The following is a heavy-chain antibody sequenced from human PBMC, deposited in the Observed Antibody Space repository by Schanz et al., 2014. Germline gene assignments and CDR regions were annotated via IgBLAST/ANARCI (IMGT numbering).Heavy chain of an antibody. CDR3: ARLGTGMAVAGSVIDSYYYYMDV. Sequence: QVHLVQSGAEVKKPGASVKVSCKASGYTFTSDSMHWVRQAPGQGLEWMGMINPSGGSTTYAQKFQGRVTMTRDTSATTAYMELSSRTSEDTAVYYCARLGTGMAVAGSVIDSYYYYMDVWGEGTTVTVSS. V-gene: IGHV1-46*01. D-gene: IGHD6-19*01. J-gene: IGHJ6*03. CDR2: INPSGGST. CDR1: GYTFTSDS.